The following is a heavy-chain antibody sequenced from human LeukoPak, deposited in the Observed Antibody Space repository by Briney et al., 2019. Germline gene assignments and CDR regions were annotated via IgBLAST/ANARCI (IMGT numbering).Heavy chain of an antibody. J-gene: IGHJ4*02. Sequence: TGGSLRLSCAASGFTFRTYWMHWVRQGPGKGLVWVSRINPDGSSTTYADSVKGRFTISRDNAKNTLYLHMSSLGAEDTAVYYCARGKYYYDPLDYWGQGTLVTVSS. CDR1: GFTFRTYW. CDR3: ARGKYYYDPLDY. D-gene: IGHD3-22*01. CDR2: INPDGSST. V-gene: IGHV3-74*01.